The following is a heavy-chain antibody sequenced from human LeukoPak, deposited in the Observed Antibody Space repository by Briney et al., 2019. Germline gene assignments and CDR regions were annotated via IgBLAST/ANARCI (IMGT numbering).Heavy chain of an antibody. Sequence: SETLSLTCAVYGGSFSGYYWNWIRQPPGKGLEWIGQINHSGSTKHNPSLKSRVTMSVDMSKNQFFLKLSSVTAADTAVYYCARRAYFYASGSLNWFDPWGQGTLVTVSS. CDR2: INHSGST. CDR1: GGSFSGYY. J-gene: IGHJ5*02. D-gene: IGHD3-10*01. CDR3: ARRAYFYASGSLNWFDP. V-gene: IGHV4-34*01.